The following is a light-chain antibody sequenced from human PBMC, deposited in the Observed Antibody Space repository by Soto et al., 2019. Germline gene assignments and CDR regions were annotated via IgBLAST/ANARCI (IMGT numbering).Light chain of an antibody. CDR3: HQYNSYWT. CDR1: QSISSW. J-gene: IGKJ1*01. V-gene: IGKV1-5*03. CDR2: KAS. Sequence: DIEMTQSPSTLSASVGDRVTITCRASQSISSWLAWYQQKPGKAPNLLIYKASSLEGGVPSRFSGSGSGTEFTLTISSLQPDDFATYYCHQYNSYWTFGQGTKV.